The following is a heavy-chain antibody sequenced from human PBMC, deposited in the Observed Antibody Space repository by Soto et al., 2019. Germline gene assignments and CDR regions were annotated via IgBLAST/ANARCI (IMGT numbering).Heavy chain of an antibody. D-gene: IGHD2-15*01. J-gene: IGHJ4*02. V-gene: IGHV3-23*01. Sequence: GGSLRLSCAASGFTFSSYAMSWVRQAPGKGLEWVSGIGGSGDDTEYTDSVKGRFTISRENSKNMLYLQMNSLRAEDAAVYYCAKDLVGSNADYYDYWGQGTLVTVSS. CDR3: AKDLVGSNADYYDY. CDR2: IGGSGDDT. CDR1: GFTFSSYA.